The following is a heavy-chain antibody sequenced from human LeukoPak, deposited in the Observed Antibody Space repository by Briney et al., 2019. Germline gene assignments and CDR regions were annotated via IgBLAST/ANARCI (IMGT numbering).Heavy chain of an antibody. J-gene: IGHJ6*03. CDR2: INPSGGST. V-gene: IGHV1-46*01. CDR3: ARDSDILTGYYYYYYMDV. Sequence: ASVKVSCKASGYTFTGYYMHWVRQAPGQGLEWMGIINPSGGSTSYAQKFQGRVTMTRDMSTSTVYMELSSLRSEDTAVYYCARDSDILTGYYYYYYMDVWGKGTTVTVSS. D-gene: IGHD3-9*01. CDR1: GYTFTGYY.